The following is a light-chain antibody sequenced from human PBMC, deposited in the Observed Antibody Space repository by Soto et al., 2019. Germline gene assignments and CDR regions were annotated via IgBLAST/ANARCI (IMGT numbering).Light chain of an antibody. CDR3: QQYNSYPWT. J-gene: IGKJ1*01. V-gene: IGKV1-5*01. Sequence: DIQMTQSPSTLSASVGDRVTITCRASQSISGWLVWYQQKPGKAPKLLIYDVSSLESGVPSRFSGSGSGTEFTLAISSLQPDDFATYYCQQYNSYPWTFGQGTKVDIK. CDR2: DVS. CDR1: QSISGW.